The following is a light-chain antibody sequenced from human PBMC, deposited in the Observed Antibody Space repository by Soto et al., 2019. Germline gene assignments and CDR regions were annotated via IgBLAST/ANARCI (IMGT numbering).Light chain of an antibody. V-gene: IGLV1-44*01. Sequence: QSVLTQPPSASGPPGQRVTISCSGSTSNIRSNTVNWYQRLPGTAPKVLIYTDNQRPSGVPDRFSGSRSGTSASLAISGLQSEDEADYYCASWDDSLKAWVFGGGTKLTVL. CDR3: ASWDDSLKAWV. J-gene: IGLJ3*02. CDR1: TSNIRSNT. CDR2: TDN.